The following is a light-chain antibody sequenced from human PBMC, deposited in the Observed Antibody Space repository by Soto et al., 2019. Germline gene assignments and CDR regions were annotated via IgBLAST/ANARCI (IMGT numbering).Light chain of an antibody. CDR1: ALPKQY. J-gene: IGLJ3*02. V-gene: IGLV3-25*02. Sequence: SYELTQPPSVSVSPGQTARITCSGDALPKQYAYWYQQKPGQAPVLVIYKDSERPSGIPERFSGSSSGTTVTLTISGVQAEDEADYYCQSADSSGTSPKFGGGTKVTVL. CDR2: KDS. CDR3: QSADSSGTSPK.